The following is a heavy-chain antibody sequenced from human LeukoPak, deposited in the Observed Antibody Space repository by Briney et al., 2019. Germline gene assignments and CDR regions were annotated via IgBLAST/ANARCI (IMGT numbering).Heavy chain of an antibody. CDR2: ISSSSSTI. J-gene: IGHJ4*02. D-gene: IGHD2-15*01. Sequence: GGSLRLSCAASGFTFSSYSMNWVRQAPGKGLEWVSYISSSSSTIYYADSVKGRFTISRDNAKNSLYLQMNSLRAEDTAVYYCPSRYCSGGSCYSSGGYWGQGTLVTVSS. V-gene: IGHV3-48*01. CDR1: GFTFSSYS. CDR3: PSRYCSGGSCYSSGGY.